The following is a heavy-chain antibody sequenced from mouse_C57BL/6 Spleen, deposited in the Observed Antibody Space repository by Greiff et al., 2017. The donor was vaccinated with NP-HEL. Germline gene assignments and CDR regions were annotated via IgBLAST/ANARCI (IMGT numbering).Heavy chain of an antibody. Sequence: EVKLVESGGGLVKPGGSLKLSCAASGFTFSDYGMHWVRQAPEKGLEWVAYISSGSSTIYYADTVKGRFTISRDNAKNTLFLQMTSLRSEDTAMYYCAMGRLPYAMDYWGQGTSVTVSS. CDR3: AMGRLPYAMDY. D-gene: IGHD2-4*01. J-gene: IGHJ4*01. CDR1: GFTFSDYG. V-gene: IGHV5-17*01. CDR2: ISSGSSTI.